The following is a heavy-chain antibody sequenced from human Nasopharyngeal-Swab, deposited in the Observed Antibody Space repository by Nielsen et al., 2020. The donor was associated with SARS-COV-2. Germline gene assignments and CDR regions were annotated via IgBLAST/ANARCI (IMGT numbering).Heavy chain of an antibody. J-gene: IGHJ6*02. Sequence: GESLKISCAASGFTFSSYAMHWVRQAPGKGLEWVAVISYDGSNKYYADSVKGRLTISRDNSKNTLYLQMNSLRAEDTAVYYCAREVNRYYYGSGESRRYGMDVWGQGTTVTVSS. D-gene: IGHD3-10*01. CDR2: ISYDGSNK. CDR3: AREVNRYYYGSGESRRYGMDV. CDR1: GFTFSSYA. V-gene: IGHV3-30-3*01.